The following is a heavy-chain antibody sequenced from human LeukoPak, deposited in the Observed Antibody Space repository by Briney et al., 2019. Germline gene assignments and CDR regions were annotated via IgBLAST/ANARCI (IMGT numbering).Heavy chain of an antibody. CDR3: ARSRGRDV. V-gene: IGHV4-59*01. D-gene: IGHD3-10*01. Sequence: SESLSLTCTVSGGSISRYYWTWIRQSPGKGLEWIGYIYYSGSTNYNPSLQSRVTISVDTSKNQFSLHLSSVTRAEPAVYYCARSRGRDVWGQGAMVSVPS. CDR1: GGSISRYY. J-gene: IGHJ3*01. CDR2: IYYSGST.